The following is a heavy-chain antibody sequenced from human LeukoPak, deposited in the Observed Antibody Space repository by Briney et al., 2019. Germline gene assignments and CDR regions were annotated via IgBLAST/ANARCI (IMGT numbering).Heavy chain of an antibody. V-gene: IGHV1-69*13. CDR3: ARDRLSGYSSSPGPFDY. Sequence: ASVKVSCKASGGTFSSYAISWVRQAPGQGLEWKGGIIPIFGTANYAQKFQGRVTITADESTSTAYMELSSLRSEDTAVYYCARDRLSGYSSSPGPFDYWGQGTLVTVSS. J-gene: IGHJ4*02. CDR1: GGTFSSYA. CDR2: IIPIFGTA. D-gene: IGHD6-6*01.